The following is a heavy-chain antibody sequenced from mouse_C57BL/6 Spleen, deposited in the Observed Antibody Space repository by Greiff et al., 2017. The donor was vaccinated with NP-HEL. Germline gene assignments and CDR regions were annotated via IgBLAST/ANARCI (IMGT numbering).Heavy chain of an antibody. D-gene: IGHD1-1*01. J-gene: IGHJ4*01. CDR2: IYPGSGST. CDR3: ARGITTVVDAMDY. CDR1: GYTFTSYW. Sequence: QVQLQQPGAELVKPGASVKMSCKASGYTFTSYWITWVKQRPGQGLEWIGDIYPGSGSTNYNEKFKSKATLTVDTSSSTAYMQLSSLTSEDSAVYCCARGITTVVDAMDYWGQGTSVTVSS. V-gene: IGHV1-55*01.